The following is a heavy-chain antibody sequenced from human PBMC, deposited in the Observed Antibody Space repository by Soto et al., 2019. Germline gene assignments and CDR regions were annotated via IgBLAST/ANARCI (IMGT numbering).Heavy chain of an antibody. CDR2: IYHSGST. CDR1: GGSISSSNW. D-gene: IGHD6-13*01. CDR3: ARDDKAIAAAGLYYFDY. J-gene: IGHJ4*02. Sequence: SETLSLTCAVSGGSISSSNWWSWVRQPPGKGLEWIGEIYHSGSTNYNPSLKSRVTISVDKSKNQFSLKLSSVTAADTAVYYCARDDKAIAAAGLYYFDYWGQGTLVTVSS. V-gene: IGHV4-4*02.